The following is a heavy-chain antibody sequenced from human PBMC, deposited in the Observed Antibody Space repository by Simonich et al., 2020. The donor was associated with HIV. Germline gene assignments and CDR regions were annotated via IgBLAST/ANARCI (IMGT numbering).Heavy chain of an antibody. CDR1: GGSFSGYY. CDR3: ARGYYYDSSGYYQPAEYFQH. V-gene: IGHV4-34*01. Sequence: QVQLQQWGAGLLKPSETLSLTCAVYGGSFSGYYWSWIRQPPGKGREWIREINHSGSTHYNPSLKSRVTISVDTSKNQFSLKLSSVTAADTAVYYCARGYYYDSSGYYQPAEYFQHWGQGTLVTVSS. D-gene: IGHD3-22*01. J-gene: IGHJ1*01. CDR2: INHSGST.